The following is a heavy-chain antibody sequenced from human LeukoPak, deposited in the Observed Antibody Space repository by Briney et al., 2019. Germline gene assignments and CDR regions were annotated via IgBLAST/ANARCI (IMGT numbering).Heavy chain of an antibody. J-gene: IGHJ4*02. CDR2: IYPGDSVT. D-gene: IGHD3-16*01. CDR3: AKSLGGFDYIWGS. V-gene: IGHV5-51*01. Sequence: GESLNISCKGSGYRFTSYWIGWVRQMPGKGLEWMGIIYPGDSVTRYSPSLQGQVTISVDRSINTAFLQWSSLKASDTAIYYCAKSLGGFDYIWGSWGQGTLVTVSS. CDR1: GYRFTSYW.